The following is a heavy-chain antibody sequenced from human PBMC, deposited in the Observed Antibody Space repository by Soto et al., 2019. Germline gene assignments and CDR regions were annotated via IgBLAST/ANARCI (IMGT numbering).Heavy chain of an antibody. Sequence: GSLRLSCAASGFTFSSYAMSWVRQAPGKGLEWVSAISGSGGSTYYADSVKGRFTISRDNSKNTLYLQMDSLRAEDTAVYYCAKPPIVVVPAAISHWGQGTLVTVSS. CDR2: ISGSGGST. CDR1: GFTFSSYA. CDR3: AKPPIVVVPAAISH. V-gene: IGHV3-23*01. D-gene: IGHD2-2*01. J-gene: IGHJ4*02.